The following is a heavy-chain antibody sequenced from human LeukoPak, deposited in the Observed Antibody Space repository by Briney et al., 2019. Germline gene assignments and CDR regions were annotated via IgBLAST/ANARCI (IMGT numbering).Heavy chain of an antibody. V-gene: IGHV4-39*01. CDR3: ARHKLAGDAFDI. J-gene: IGHJ3*02. CDR2: IYYSGST. CDR1: GGSISSYY. D-gene: IGHD1-1*01. Sequence: PSETLSLTCTVSGGSISSYYWGWIRQPPGKGLEWIGSIYYSGSTYYNPSLKSRVTISVDTSKNQFSLKLSSVTAADTAVYYCARHKLAGDAFDIWGQGTMVTVSS.